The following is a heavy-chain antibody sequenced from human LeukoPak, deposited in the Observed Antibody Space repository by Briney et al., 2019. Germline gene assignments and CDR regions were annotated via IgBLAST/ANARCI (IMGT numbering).Heavy chain of an antibody. V-gene: IGHV3-66*01. CDR1: GFTVSSDY. CDR2: IYSGGST. J-gene: IGHJ5*02. Sequence: GGSLRLSCAAAGFTVSSDYMSWVRHAAGEGLEWVSVIYSGGSTYYADSVKGRFTISRDNSKNTLYLQMNSLRAEDTAVYYCARVYSSSNWFDPWGQGTLVTVSS. CDR3: ARVYSSSNWFDP. D-gene: IGHD6-6*01.